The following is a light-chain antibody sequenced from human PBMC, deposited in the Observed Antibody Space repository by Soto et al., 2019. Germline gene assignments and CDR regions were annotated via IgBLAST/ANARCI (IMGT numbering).Light chain of an antibody. CDR2: DAS. V-gene: IGKV1-5*01. J-gene: IGKJ1*01. CDR1: QSISSW. Sequence: DIQMTQSPSTLSASVGDRVTITCRASQSISSWLAWYQQKPGKAPKLLIYDASSLEGGGPSRFSGSGSGTEFTRPISRLQPYDFATYYCQQYNSYWTFGQGTKVEIK. CDR3: QQYNSYWT.